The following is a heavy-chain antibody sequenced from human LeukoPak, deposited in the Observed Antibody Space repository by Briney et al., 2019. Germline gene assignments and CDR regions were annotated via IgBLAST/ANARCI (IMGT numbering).Heavy chain of an antibody. V-gene: IGHV3-30*18. CDR2: ISYDGSNK. D-gene: IGHD3-10*01. CDR3: AKDLRRRYYFGSGSRGGTFDI. Sequence: PGGPLRLSCAASGFMFSNYGMQWVRQAPGKGLEWVAVISYDGSNKYYADSVKGRFTISRDNSKNTLYLQMNSLRAEDTAVYYCAKDLRRRYYFGSGSRGGTFDIWGQGTMVTVSS. CDR1: GFMFSNYG. J-gene: IGHJ3*02.